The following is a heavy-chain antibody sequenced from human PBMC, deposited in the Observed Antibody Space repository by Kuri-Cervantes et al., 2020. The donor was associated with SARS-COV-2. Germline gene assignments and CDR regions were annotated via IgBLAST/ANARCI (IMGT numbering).Heavy chain of an antibody. CDR3: AREGSTGYYYGTDFDY. CDR2: ISSSSRYT. CDR1: GFTFSDYY. D-gene: IGHD3-9*01. Sequence: GGSLRLSCAASGFTFSDYYMSWIRQAPGKGLEWFSYISSSSRYTNYADSVKGRFTISGDNAKNSLYLQMNSLRAEDTTVYYCAREGSTGYYYGTDFDYWGQGTLVTVSS. J-gene: IGHJ4*02. V-gene: IGHV3-11*05.